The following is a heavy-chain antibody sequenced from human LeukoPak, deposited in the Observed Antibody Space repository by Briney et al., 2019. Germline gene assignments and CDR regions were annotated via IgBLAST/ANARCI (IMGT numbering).Heavy chain of an antibody. V-gene: IGHV1-8*01. CDR3: ARGGDIVVVPAKQARPKNWFDP. Sequence: ASVKVSCKASGYTFTSYDINWARQATGQGLEWMGWMNPNSGNTGYAQKFQGRVTMTRNTSRSTAYMELSSLRSEDTAGYYCARGGDIVVVPAKQARPKNWFDPWGQGTLVTVSS. J-gene: IGHJ5*02. D-gene: IGHD2-2*01. CDR2: MNPNSGNT. CDR1: GYTFTSYD.